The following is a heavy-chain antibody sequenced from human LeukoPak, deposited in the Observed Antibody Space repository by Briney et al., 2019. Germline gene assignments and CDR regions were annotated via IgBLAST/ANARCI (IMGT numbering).Heavy chain of an antibody. CDR3: ATDGAGFDT. CDR1: GFTFNDYY. J-gene: IGHJ5*02. CDR2: IHIGGTNT. Sequence: GGSLRLSCVASGFTFNDYYMSWLGQAAGRGLEWLSYIHIGGTNTHYAASVKGRFTISRDNAKKSLYLEMNNLKAEDTAVYYCATDGAGFDTWGQGVLVTVSS. V-gene: IGHV3-11*01.